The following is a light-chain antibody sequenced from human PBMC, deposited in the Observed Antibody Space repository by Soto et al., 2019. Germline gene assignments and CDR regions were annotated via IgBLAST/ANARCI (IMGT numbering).Light chain of an antibody. Sequence: QSALTQPASVSGSPGQSITISCTGTSSDVGSYNLVSWYQQHPGKAPKLMIYEGSKRPSGVSNRFSGPKSGNTASLTISGLQAEDEADYYCCSYAGSSTYVFGTGTKVPVL. CDR1: SSDVGSYNL. V-gene: IGLV2-23*01. CDR3: CSYAGSSTYV. J-gene: IGLJ1*01. CDR2: EGS.